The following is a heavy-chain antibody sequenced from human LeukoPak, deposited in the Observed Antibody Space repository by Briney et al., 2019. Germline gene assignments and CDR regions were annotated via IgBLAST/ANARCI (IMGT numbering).Heavy chain of an antibody. J-gene: IGHJ4*02. D-gene: IGHD3-3*01. V-gene: IGHV4-59*01. CDR3: AKANDFWSGYDY. CDR1: GGSISYYY. CDR2: IYYSGST. Sequence: SETLSPTCTVSGGSISYYYLSWIRQPPGKGLECIGYIYYSGSTNYNPSLKSRVTISLDTSKNQFSLNLSSVTAADTAVYYCAKANDFWSGYDYWGQGTLVTVSS.